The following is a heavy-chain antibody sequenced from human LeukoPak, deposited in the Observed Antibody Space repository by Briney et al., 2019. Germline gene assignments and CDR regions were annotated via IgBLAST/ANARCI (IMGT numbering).Heavy chain of an antibody. J-gene: IGHJ6*03. D-gene: IGHD3-16*01. CDR1: GGSISSYY. CDR3: ARETSQKGAHYMDV. V-gene: IGHV4-59*01. Sequence: SETLSLTCTVSGGSISSYYWSWIRQPPGKGLEWIGYIYYSGSTNYKPSLKSRVTISVDTSKNQFSLKLSSVTAADTAVYYCARETSQKGAHYMDVWGKGTTVTISS. CDR2: IYYSGST.